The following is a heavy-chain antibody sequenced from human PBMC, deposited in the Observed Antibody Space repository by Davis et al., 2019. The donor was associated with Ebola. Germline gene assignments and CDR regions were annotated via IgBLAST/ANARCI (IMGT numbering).Heavy chain of an antibody. D-gene: IGHD6-19*01. J-gene: IGHJ5*02. CDR3: ARDKSGWYPSGWFDP. CDR1: GGSISSYY. Sequence: SETLSLTCTVSGGSISSYYWSWIRQPPGKGLEWIGYIYYSGSTNYNPSLKSRVTISVDTSKHQFSLKLSSVTAADTAVYYCARDKSGWYPSGWFDPWGQGTLVTVSS. CDR2: IYYSGST. V-gene: IGHV4-59*12.